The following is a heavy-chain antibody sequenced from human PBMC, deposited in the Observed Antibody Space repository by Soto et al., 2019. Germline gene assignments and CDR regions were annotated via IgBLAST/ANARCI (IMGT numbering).Heavy chain of an antibody. CDR3: AKDEYYDSSGYYFSRTGPDAFDI. D-gene: IGHD3-22*01. CDR2: ISGSAIGT. CDR1: GFTFTNYA. Sequence: PGGSLRLSCAASGFTFTNYAMSWVRQAPGKGLEWVSAISGSAIGTYYSDSAKGRFTISRDNSKNTLYLQMNSLRAEDTAVYYCAKDEYYDSSGYYFSRTGPDAFDIWGQGTMVTVSS. J-gene: IGHJ3*02. V-gene: IGHV3-23*01.